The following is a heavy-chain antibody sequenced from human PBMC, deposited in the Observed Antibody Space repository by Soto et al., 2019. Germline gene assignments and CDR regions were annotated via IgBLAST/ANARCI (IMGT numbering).Heavy chain of an antibody. Sequence: EVQLLESGGGLVLPGGSLRLSCAGSGFTPTTTPLSWVRQPPGKGLEWVTTISGTASRTYYVDSVKGRFFISRDNAKSTVYLHMNSLRAEDSGIYYCAKGRYFDVSGGCANFWGRGTLVTVSS. CDR1: GFTPTTTP. V-gene: IGHV3-23*01. CDR3: AKGRYFDVSGGCANF. CDR2: ISGTASRT. D-gene: IGHD3-9*01. J-gene: IGHJ2*01.